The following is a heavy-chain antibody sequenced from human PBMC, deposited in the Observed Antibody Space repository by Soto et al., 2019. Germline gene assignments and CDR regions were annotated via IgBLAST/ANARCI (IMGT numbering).Heavy chain of an antibody. V-gene: IGHV4-31*03. CDR2: INYRETT. CDR3: ARVSATGHRWFDS. CDR1: GGSFNSGAYY. Sequence: SETLTLTCTVSGGSFNSGAYYWSWIGQLPGKGLEWIGYINYRETTYYNPSLKSRVTISREPSKRQFSLRVNSVTAADTAVYYCARVSATGHRWFDSWGQGNXITVSS. D-gene: IGHD1-1*01. J-gene: IGHJ5*01.